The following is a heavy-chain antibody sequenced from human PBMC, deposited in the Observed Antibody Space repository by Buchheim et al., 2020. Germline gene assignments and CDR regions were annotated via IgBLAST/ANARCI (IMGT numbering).Heavy chain of an antibody. D-gene: IGHD4-17*01. J-gene: IGHJ6*02. V-gene: IGHV3-73*01. CDR2: IRSKANSYAT. CDR1: GFTFSGSA. CDR3: TRQLDYGDGPYYYYGMDV. Sequence: EVQLVESGGGLVQPGGSLKLSCAASGFTFSGSAMHWVRQASGKGLEWVGRIRSKANSYATAYAASVKGRFTISRDDSKNTAYLQMNSLKTEDTAMYYCTRQLDYGDGPYYYYGMDVWGQGTT.